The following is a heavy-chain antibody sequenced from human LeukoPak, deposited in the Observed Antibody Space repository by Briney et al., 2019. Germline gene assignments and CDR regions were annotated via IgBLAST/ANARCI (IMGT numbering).Heavy chain of an antibody. V-gene: IGHV3-74*01. J-gene: IGHJ6*02. CDR3: GRVSSSGLDYGMDV. Sequence: SGESLRLSCAASGFTVSSNYMSWVRQAPGKGLVWVSRIHSDGSRTSYADSVKGRFTISRDNAKNTLSLQMNSLRAEDTAVYYCGRVSSSGLDYGMDVWGQGTTVTVSS. CDR1: GFTVSSNY. D-gene: IGHD6-19*01. CDR2: IHSDGSRT.